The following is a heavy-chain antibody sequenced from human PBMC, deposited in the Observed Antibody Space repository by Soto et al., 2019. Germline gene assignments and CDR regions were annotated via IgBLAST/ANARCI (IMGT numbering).Heavy chain of an antibody. Sequence: PSETLSLSCAVYGGSFSGYSGTWIRQPPGTGLEWIGEINHTGSTNYNPSLKSRVTISVDTSKNQFSLRAEDTAVYYCAKGVVVAATYFQHWGQGTLVTVSS. V-gene: IGHV4-34*01. CDR3: AKGVVVAATYFQH. CDR2: INHTGST. J-gene: IGHJ1*01. D-gene: IGHD2-15*01. CDR1: GGSFSGYS.